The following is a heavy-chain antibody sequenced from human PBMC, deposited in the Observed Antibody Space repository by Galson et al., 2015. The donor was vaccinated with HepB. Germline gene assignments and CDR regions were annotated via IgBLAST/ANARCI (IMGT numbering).Heavy chain of an antibody. CDR1: GFTFSSYA. Sequence: SLRLSCAASGFTFSSYAMSWVRQAPGKGLEWVSAISGSGGSTYYADSVKGRFTISRDNSKNTLYPQMNSLRAEDTAVYYCAKDRGGSYYFSLFLDYWGQGTLVTVSS. V-gene: IGHV3-23*01. D-gene: IGHD1-26*01. J-gene: IGHJ4*02. CDR2: ISGSGGST. CDR3: AKDRGGSYYFSLFLDY.